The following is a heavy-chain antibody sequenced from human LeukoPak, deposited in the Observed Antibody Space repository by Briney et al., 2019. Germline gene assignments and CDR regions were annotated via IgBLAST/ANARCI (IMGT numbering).Heavy chain of an antibody. V-gene: IGHV3-33*01. J-gene: IGHJ6*02. CDR3: ARDGSSGYYYGMDV. CDR2: IWYDGSNK. CDR1: GFTFSSYG. Sequence: PGRSLRLSCAASGFTFSSYGMHWVRQAPGKGLEWVAVIWYDGSNKYYADSVKGRFTISRDNSRNTLDLQMNSLRAEDTAVYHCARDGSSGYYYGMDVWGQGTMATVSS. D-gene: IGHD6-19*01.